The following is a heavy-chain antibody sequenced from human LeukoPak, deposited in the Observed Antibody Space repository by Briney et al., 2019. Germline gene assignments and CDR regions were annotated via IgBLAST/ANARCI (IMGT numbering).Heavy chain of an antibody. J-gene: IGHJ6*02. CDR1: GGTFSSYA. V-gene: IGHV1-69*04. CDR2: IIPIFGIA. Sequence: ASVKVSRKASGGTFSSYAISWVRQAPGQGLEWMGRIIPIFGIANYAQKFQGRVTITADKSTSTAYMEPSSLRSEDTAVYYCAREAEMATTAYYYYYYGMDVWGQGTTVTVSS. D-gene: IGHD5-24*01. CDR3: AREAEMATTAYYYYYYGMDV.